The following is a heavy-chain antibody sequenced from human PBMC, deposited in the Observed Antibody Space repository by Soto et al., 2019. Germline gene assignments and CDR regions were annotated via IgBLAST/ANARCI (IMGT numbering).Heavy chain of an antibody. D-gene: IGHD2-2*01. Sequence: SETLSLTCAVSGYSISSGYYWGWIRQPPGKGLEWIGSIYHSGSTYYNPSLKSRVTISVDTSKNQFSLKLSSVTAADTAVYYCAREGLGYCSSTSCPNYYYYGMDVWGQGTTVTVS. V-gene: IGHV4-38-2*02. CDR2: IYHSGST. CDR1: GYSISSGYY. CDR3: AREGLGYCSSTSCPNYYYYGMDV. J-gene: IGHJ6*02.